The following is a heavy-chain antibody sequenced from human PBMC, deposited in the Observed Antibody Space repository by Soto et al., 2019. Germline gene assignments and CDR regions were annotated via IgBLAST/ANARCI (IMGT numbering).Heavy chain of an antibody. Sequence: VQLVESGGGVVQPGRSLRLSCAASGFTFSSYAMHWVRQAPGKGLEWVAVISYDGSNKYYADSVKGRFTISRDNSKNTLYLQMNSLRAEDTAVYYCARDLVATNYYYYGMDVWGQGTTVTVSS. J-gene: IGHJ6*02. CDR3: ARDLVATNYYYYGMDV. V-gene: IGHV3-30-3*01. D-gene: IGHD5-12*01. CDR1: GFTFSSYA. CDR2: ISYDGSNK.